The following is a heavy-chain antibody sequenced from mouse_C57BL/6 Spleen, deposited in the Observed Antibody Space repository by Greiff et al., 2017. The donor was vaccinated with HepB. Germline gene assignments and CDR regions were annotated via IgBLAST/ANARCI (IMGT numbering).Heavy chain of an antibody. V-gene: IGHV1-69*01. CDR2: IDPSDSYT. Sequence: QVQLQQPGAELVMPGASVKLSCKASGYTFTSYWMHWVKQRPGQGLEWIGEIDPSDSYTNYNQKFKGKSTLTVDKSSSTAYMQLSSLTSEDSAVYYCARGGGYFDYWGQGTTLTVSS. J-gene: IGHJ2*01. CDR1: GYTFTSYW. CDR3: ARGGGYFDY.